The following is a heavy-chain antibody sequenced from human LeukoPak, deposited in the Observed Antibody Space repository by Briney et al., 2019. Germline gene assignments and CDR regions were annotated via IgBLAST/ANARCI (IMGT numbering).Heavy chain of an antibody. CDR3: AKAGRGGYLLMVDC. J-gene: IGHJ4*02. D-gene: IGHD2-15*01. CDR1: GFIFSRYG. CDR2: ISYDGSIK. Sequence: GGSLRLSCAASGFIFSRYGMHWVRQAPGKGLEWVAVISYDGSIKDYTDSVKGRFTISRDNSKNTLYLQINSLRAEDTAVYFCAKAGRGGYLLMVDCWGQGTQVTVSS. V-gene: IGHV3-30*18.